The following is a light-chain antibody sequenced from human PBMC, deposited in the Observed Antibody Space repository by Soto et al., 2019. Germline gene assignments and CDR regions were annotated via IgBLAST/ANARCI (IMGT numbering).Light chain of an antibody. CDR1: QSISSW. J-gene: IGKJ4*01. Sequence: DIQMTQSLFTLSASVGDRVPITCRASQSISSWLAWYQQKPGKAPKLLIYAASTLQSGVPSRFSGSGSGTEFTLTISSLQPEDFAVYFCQQYDDWLRLTFGGGTKVDIK. V-gene: IGKV1-5*01. CDR3: QQYDDWLRLT. CDR2: AAS.